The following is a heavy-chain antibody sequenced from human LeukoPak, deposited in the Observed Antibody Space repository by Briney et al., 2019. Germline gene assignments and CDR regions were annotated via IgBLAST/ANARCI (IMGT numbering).Heavy chain of an antibody. CDR2: IIPIFGTA. J-gene: IGHJ4*02. V-gene: IGHV1-69*13. Sequence: ASVKVSRKASGGTFISYAISWVRQAPGQGLEWMGGIIPIFGTANYAQKFQGRVTITADESTSTAYMELSSLRSEDTAVYYCARSSVPYYDILTGPLDYWGQGTLVTVSS. CDR3: ARSSVPYYDILTGPLDY. CDR1: GGTFISYA. D-gene: IGHD3-9*01.